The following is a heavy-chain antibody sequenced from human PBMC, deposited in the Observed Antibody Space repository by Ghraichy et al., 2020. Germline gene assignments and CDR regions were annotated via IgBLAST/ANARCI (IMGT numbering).Heavy chain of an antibody. CDR3: ARGSTVIRFYYYDGMDV. V-gene: IGHV3-48*02. CDR2: ITSSSSFK. CDR1: GFNFGSYI. D-gene: IGHD4-23*01. Sequence: GESLNISCVGSGFNFGSYIMNWVRQSPGKRLEWVSYITSSSSFKSYADSVKGRFTISRDNAQNSLSLQMNSLTDEDTGVYYCARGSTVIRFYYYDGMDVWGQGTTVTVSS. J-gene: IGHJ6*02.